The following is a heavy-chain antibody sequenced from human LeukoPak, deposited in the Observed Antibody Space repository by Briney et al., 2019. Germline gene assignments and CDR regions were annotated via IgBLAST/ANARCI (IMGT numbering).Heavy chain of an antibody. V-gene: IGHV3-23*01. CDR3: AKSIVTGAAPYYFDY. CDR2: ISAGGGST. Sequence: GGSLRLSCAASGFTFSSYAMSWVRQAPGKGLEWVSLISAGGGSTYYADSVKGRFTISRDNSKNTLYLQMNSLRAEDTAVYYCAKSIVTGAAPYYFDYWGQGTLVTVSS. J-gene: IGHJ4*02. CDR1: GFTFSSYA. D-gene: IGHD3-16*02.